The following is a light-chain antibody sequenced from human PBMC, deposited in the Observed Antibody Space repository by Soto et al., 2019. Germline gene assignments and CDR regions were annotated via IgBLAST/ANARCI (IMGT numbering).Light chain of an antibody. Sequence: QSVLTQPASVSGSPGQSITISCTGTSGDIGSYNRVSWYQQHPGKAPKLIIYEVTDRPSGVSNRFSGSKSGNTASLTISGLQAEDEAAYYCAAWDDILNAYVFGTGTKVTVL. CDR2: EVT. CDR1: SGDIGSYNR. CDR3: AAWDDILNAYV. J-gene: IGLJ1*01. V-gene: IGLV2-14*01.